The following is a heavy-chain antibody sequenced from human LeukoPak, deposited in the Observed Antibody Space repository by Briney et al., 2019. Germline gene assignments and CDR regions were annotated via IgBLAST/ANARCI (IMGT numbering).Heavy chain of an antibody. V-gene: IGHV1-58*01. CDR1: GFTFTSSA. J-gene: IGHJ3*02. CDR3: AAAPQVAAAGTDAFDI. D-gene: IGHD6-13*01. CDR2: IVVGSGNT. Sequence: SVKVSCKASGFTFTSSAVQWVRQARGQRLEWIGWIVVGSGNTNYAQKFQERVTITRDMSTSTAYMELSSLRSEDTAVYYCAAAPQVAAAGTDAFDIWGQGTMVTVSS.